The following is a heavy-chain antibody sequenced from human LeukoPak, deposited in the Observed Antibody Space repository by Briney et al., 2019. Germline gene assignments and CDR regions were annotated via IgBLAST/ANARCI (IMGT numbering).Heavy chain of an antibody. CDR2: INHSGST. J-gene: IGHJ4*02. CDR1: GGSFSGYY. V-gene: IGHV4-34*01. D-gene: IGHD6-19*01. Sequence: SETLSLTCAVYGGSFSGYYWSWIRQPPGKGLERIGEINHSGSTNYNPSLKSRVTISVDTSKNQFSLKLSSVTAADTAVYYCARDGNSSGWYYYWGQGTLVTVSS. CDR3: ARDGNSSGWYYY.